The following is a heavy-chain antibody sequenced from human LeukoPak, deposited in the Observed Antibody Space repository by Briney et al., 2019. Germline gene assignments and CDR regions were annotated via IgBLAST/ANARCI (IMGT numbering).Heavy chain of an antibody. Sequence: ASVKVSCKASGYTFTSYGISWVRQAPGQGLEWMGWISAYNGNTNYAQKLQGRVTMTTDTSTSTAYMELSSLRSEDTAVYYCASENTAMVPYYFDYWGQGTLVTVSS. V-gene: IGHV1-18*01. CDR1: GYTFTSYG. J-gene: IGHJ4*02. D-gene: IGHD5-18*01. CDR2: ISAYNGNT. CDR3: ASENTAMVPYYFDY.